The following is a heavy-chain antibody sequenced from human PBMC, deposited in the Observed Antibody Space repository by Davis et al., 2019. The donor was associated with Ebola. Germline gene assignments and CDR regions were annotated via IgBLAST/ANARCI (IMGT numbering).Heavy chain of an antibody. CDR2: INPNSGGT. CDR3: ARVPIVGATSPFDY. J-gene: IGHJ4*02. Sequence: ASVKVSCKASGYTFTAYYMHWVRQAPGQGLEWMGWINPNSGGTNYAQKFQGRVTMTRDTSISTAYMELSRLRSDDTAVYYCARVPIVGATSPFDYWGQGTLVTVSS. CDR1: GYTFTAYY. D-gene: IGHD1-26*01. V-gene: IGHV1-2*02.